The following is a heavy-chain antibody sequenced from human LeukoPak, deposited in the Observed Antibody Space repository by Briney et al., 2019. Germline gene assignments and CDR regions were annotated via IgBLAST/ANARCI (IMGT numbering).Heavy chain of an antibody. CDR1: GFTFSSYA. Sequence: GGSLRLSCAASGFTFSSYAMHWVRQAPGKGLEWVAVISYDGSNKYYADSVKGRFTISRDNSKNTLYLQMDSLKTEDTAVYYCTRGTTVTTDYYYYYYMDVWGKGTSVTVSS. V-gene: IGHV3-30*04. CDR3: TRGTTVTTDYYYYYYMDV. J-gene: IGHJ6*03. D-gene: IGHD4-17*01. CDR2: ISYDGSNK.